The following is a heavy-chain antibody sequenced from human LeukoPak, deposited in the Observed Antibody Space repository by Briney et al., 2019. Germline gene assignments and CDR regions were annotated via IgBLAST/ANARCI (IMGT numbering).Heavy chain of an antibody. Sequence: GGSLRLTCAASGFNFANHAMSWVRQTAGKGLEWVSAISGGGDITYYADSVKGRFTNSRDNSKDTLFLQMHSLRPGDTAVYYCVREDTPATASYWGQGTLVTISS. V-gene: IGHV3-23*01. D-gene: IGHD2-21*02. CDR1: GFNFANHA. CDR2: ISGGGDIT. J-gene: IGHJ4*02. CDR3: VREDTPATASY.